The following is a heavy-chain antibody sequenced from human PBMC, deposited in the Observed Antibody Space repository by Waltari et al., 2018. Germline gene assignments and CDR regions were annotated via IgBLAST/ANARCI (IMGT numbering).Heavy chain of an antibody. CDR2: INPNTGGT. Sequence: QGQLVQSGAEVKKPGASLKVSCKASEYIFTDFYIHWVRQAPGRGLEWMGRINPNTGGTNLAESFQGRFTVTRDTSITTAYMELTRLTSDDTAMYYCARSTGTSYDSYYKGLDVWGQGTTLTVSS. J-gene: IGHJ6*02. V-gene: IGHV1-2*06. D-gene: IGHD3-16*01. CDR3: ARSTGTSYDSYYKGLDV. CDR1: EYIFTDFY.